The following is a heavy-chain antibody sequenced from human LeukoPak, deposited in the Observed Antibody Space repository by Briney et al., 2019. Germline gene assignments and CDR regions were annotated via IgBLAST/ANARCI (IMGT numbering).Heavy chain of an antibody. CDR2: LNPDGTSI. J-gene: IGHJ4*02. CDR3: ARGRSSSWATAEIDV. V-gene: IGHV3-74*01. CDR1: GITRSTYW. D-gene: IGHD6-13*01. Sequence: GGSLRLSCAASGITRSTYWMHWVRQAPGKGLLWVSRLNPDGTSITYAGSVRGRFSISRDSAKNTIYLQMHNLRAEDTAVYYCARGRSSSWATAEIDVWGQGTLVTVSS.